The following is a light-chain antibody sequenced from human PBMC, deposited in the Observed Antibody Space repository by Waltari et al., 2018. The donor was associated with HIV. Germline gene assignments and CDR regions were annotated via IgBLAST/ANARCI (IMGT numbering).Light chain of an antibody. V-gene: IGLV3-1*01. CDR3: QAWDSSAVV. J-gene: IGLJ3*02. CDR1: QLGDKY. CDR2: QDD. Sequence: SYDLSQPPSVSVSPGQTASITCSGYQLGDKYVSWYQQYPGQSPVLVIYQDDRRPSGIPERFSGSNSGTTATLTIGGTQTMDEADYYCQAWDSSAVVFGRGTKLTVL.